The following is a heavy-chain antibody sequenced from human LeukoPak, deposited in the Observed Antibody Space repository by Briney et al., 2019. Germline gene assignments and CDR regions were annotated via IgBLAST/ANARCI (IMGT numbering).Heavy chain of an antibody. V-gene: IGHV3-21*04. CDR1: GFTFSSYS. CDR2: IRSSSSYI. J-gene: IGHJ4*02. CDR3: ARGIFYDHPSRRNIVASQD. Sequence: GGSLRLSCAASGFTFSSYSMNWVRQAPGKGLEWVSSIRSSSSYIYYAGSVKGRFTISRDNAKNSLYLQMNSLRAEDTAVYYCARGIFYDHPSRRNIVASQDWGQGTLVTVSS. D-gene: IGHD5-12*01.